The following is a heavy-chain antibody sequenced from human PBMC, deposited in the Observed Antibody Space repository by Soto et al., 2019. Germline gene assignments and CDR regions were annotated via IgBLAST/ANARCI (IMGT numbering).Heavy chain of an antibody. J-gene: IGHJ5*02. CDR2: ISASGGLK. V-gene: IGHV3-23*01. Sequence: EVQLSESGGDLRQPGGSLRLSCAASGFTFTNYAMTWVRQTPGKGLEWVSGISASGGLKYYADSVQGRFTVSRDNSKNILYRQMDSLGDGDTALYYCAREVGAPSGWLDPWGQGTQVTVSS. CDR3: AREVGAPSGWLDP. CDR1: GFTFTNYA. D-gene: IGHD3-3*01.